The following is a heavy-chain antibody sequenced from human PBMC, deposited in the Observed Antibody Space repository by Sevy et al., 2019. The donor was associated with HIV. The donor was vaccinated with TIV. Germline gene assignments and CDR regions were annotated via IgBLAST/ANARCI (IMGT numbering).Heavy chain of an antibody. CDR1: GFMFSSYA. Sequence: GSLRLSCAASGFMFSSYAMSWVRQAPGKGLEWVSTIRGSGGSTYYADSVKGRFTISRDNSKNTLYLQMNSLRAEDTAVYYCHGDYDSSQLASYYYYGMDVWGQGTTVTVSS. CDR2: IRGSGGST. CDR3: HGDYDSSQLASYYYYGMDV. J-gene: IGHJ6*02. V-gene: IGHV3-23*01. D-gene: IGHD3-22*01.